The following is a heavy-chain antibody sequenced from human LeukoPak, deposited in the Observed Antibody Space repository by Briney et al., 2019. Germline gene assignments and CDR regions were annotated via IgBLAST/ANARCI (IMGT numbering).Heavy chain of an antibody. CDR1: GFTFGDYA. Sequence: GGSLRLSCTASGFTFGDYAMSWFRQAPGMGLEWVGFIRSKAYGGTTEYAASVKGRFTISRDDSKSIAYLQMNSLKTEDTAVYFCTRWDYYESSGYYSLFDYWGQGTLVTVSS. CDR3: TRWDYYESSGYYSLFDY. D-gene: IGHD3-22*01. V-gene: IGHV3-49*03. J-gene: IGHJ4*02. CDR2: IRSKAYGGTT.